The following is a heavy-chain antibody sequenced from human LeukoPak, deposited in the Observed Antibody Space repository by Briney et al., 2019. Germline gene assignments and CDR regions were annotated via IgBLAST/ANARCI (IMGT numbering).Heavy chain of an antibody. CDR2: VYYNGKT. J-gene: IGHJ4*02. D-gene: IGHD2-15*01. CDR1: GGSISSSSYY. Sequence: PSETLSLTCTVSGGSISSSSYYWGWIRQPPGKGLEWIGIVYYNGKTYYTPYLKSRVTISADTSRNHFSLKVNSVTAADTAVYFCARLSQLILGRSSDYWGQGNLVTVSS. CDR3: ARLSQLILGRSSDY. V-gene: IGHV4-39*01.